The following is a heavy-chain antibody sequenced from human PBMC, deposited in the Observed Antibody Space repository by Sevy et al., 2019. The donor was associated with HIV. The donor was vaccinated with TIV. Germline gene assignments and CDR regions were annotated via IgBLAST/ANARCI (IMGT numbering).Heavy chain of an antibody. CDR3: ARDSPGYGGYSY. J-gene: IGHJ4*01. D-gene: IGHD1-26*01. CDR1: RFTFKTYW. Sequence: GGSLRLSCAASRFTFKTYWMSWVRQAPGKGLEWVGNIKEDGSAKYYADCVRGRFTISRDNAKNELYLQMSSLRVEDTAVYYCARDSPGYGGYSYWGQGTLVTVSS. CDR2: IKEDGSAK. V-gene: IGHV3-7*01.